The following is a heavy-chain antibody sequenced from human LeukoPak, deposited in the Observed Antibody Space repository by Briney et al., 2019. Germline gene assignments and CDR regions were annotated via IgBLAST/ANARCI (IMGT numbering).Heavy chain of an antibody. CDR1: GVSIGAYY. J-gene: IGHJ4*02. D-gene: IGHD3-10*01. V-gene: IGHV4-59*08. CDR2: MYYSGVT. CDR3: ASQFGVRYFDY. Sequence: SETLSLTCTVSGVSIGAYYWTWIRQPPGKGLEWVGYMYYSGVTNYNPSLKSRVTISVDTFKNQISLKLSSVTAADTAVYYCASQFGVRYFDYWGQGTLVTVSS.